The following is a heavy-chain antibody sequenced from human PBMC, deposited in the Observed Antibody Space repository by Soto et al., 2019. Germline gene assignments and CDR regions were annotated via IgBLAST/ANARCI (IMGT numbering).Heavy chain of an antibody. Sequence: ASVKVSCKASGGTFSSYTISWVRQAPGQGLEWMGRIIPILGIANYAQKFQGRVTITADKSTSTAYMELSSLRSEDTAVYYCARTPRRPPNRAAMANYYYYYGMDVWGQGTTVTVSS. CDR3: ARTPRRPPNRAAMANYYYYYGMDV. J-gene: IGHJ6*02. CDR1: GGTFSSYT. CDR2: IIPILGIA. D-gene: IGHD2-2*01. V-gene: IGHV1-69*02.